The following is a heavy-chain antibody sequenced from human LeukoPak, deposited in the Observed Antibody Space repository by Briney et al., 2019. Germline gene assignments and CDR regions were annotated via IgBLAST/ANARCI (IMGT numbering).Heavy chain of an antibody. Sequence: GGSLRLSCAASGFTFSSYGMHWVRQAPGKGLEWVAVISYDGSNKYYADSVKGRFTISRDNSKNTLYLQMNSLRAEDTAVYYCAGVAGMVRGVMGPDYWGQGTLVTVSS. J-gene: IGHJ4*02. D-gene: IGHD3-10*01. CDR1: GFTFSSYG. CDR3: AGVAGMVRGVMGPDY. V-gene: IGHV3-30*03. CDR2: ISYDGSNK.